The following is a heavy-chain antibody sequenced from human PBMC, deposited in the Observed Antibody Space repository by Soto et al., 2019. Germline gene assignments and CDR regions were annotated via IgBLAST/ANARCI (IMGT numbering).Heavy chain of an antibody. D-gene: IGHD2-21*01. J-gene: IGHJ4*02. CDR2: IYYSGST. CDR3: ARRWGGTFDY. Sequence: SETLSLTCTVSGGSICSYYWSWIRQPPGKGLEWIGYIYYSGSTNYNPSLKSRVTISVDTSKNQFSLELSSVTAADTAVYYCARRWGGTFDYWGQGTLVTVSS. V-gene: IGHV4-59*01. CDR1: GGSICSYY.